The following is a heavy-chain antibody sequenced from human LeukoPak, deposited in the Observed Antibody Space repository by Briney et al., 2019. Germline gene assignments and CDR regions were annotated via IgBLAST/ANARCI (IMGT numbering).Heavy chain of an antibody. V-gene: IGHV3-48*04. CDR1: GFTFSSYS. CDR2: ISRSGSTT. CDR3: ASPRGVMTNGPFFDN. D-gene: IGHD3-22*01. Sequence: PGGSLRLSCAASGFTFSSYSMNWIRQAPGKGLEWVSYISRSGSTTEYADSVRGRFTISRDDAQNSLYLQMDSLSAEDTAVYYCASPRGVMTNGPFFDNWGQGTLVTVSS. J-gene: IGHJ4*02.